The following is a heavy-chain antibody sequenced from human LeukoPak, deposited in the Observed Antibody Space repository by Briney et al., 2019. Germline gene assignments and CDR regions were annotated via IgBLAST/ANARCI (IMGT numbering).Heavy chain of an antibody. CDR2: IIPIFGTA. V-gene: IGHV1-69*13. Sequence: ASVKVSCKASGYTFTSYGISWVRQAPGQGLEWMGGIIPIFGTANYAQKFQGRVTITADESTSTAYMELSSLRSEDTAVYYCARVTGYDLLDGWFDYWGQGTLVTVSS. CDR3: ARVTGYDLLDGWFDY. CDR1: GYTFTSYG. J-gene: IGHJ4*02. D-gene: IGHD5-12*01.